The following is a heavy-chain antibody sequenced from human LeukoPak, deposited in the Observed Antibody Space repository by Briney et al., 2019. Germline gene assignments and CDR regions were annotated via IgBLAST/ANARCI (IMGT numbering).Heavy chain of an antibody. Sequence: ASVKVSCKASGYTLTSYGISWVRQAPGQGLEWMGWISAYNGNTNYAQKLQGRVTMTTDTSTSAAYMELRSLRSDDTAVYYCARARSTYYYDSSGYYRPAASAAFDYWGQGTLVTVSS. CDR1: GYTLTSYG. J-gene: IGHJ4*02. V-gene: IGHV1-18*01. D-gene: IGHD3-22*01. CDR3: ARARSTYYYDSSGYYRPAASAAFDY. CDR2: ISAYNGNT.